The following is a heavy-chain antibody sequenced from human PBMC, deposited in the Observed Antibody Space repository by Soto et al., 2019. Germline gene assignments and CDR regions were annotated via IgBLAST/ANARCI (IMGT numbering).Heavy chain of an antibody. CDR3: AAAMVTSSYYYYGMDV. J-gene: IGHJ6*02. CDR1: GFTFTSSA. D-gene: IGHD5-18*01. CDR2: IVVGSGNT. V-gene: IGHV1-58*01. Sequence: QMQLVQSGPEVKKTGTSVKVSCKASGFTFTSSAVQWVRQARGQRLEWIGWIVVGSGNTNYAQKFQERVTITRDMSTSTAYMELSSLRSEDTAVYYCAAAMVTSSYYYYGMDVWGQGTTVTVSS.